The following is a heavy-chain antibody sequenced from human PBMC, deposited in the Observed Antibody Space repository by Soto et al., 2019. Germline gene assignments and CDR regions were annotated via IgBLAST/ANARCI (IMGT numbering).Heavy chain of an antibody. V-gene: IGHV3-48*02. J-gene: IGHJ4*02. Sequence: EVQLVDSGGDWVQSGGSLRLSCAPSGFTFSSSPMNWIRQAPGKGLEWVSYIGDDSVTTYYANSVRGRFTISRDNSSNSLYLQMNSLRDEDTAVYYCARDVGQWLIGYWGQGTLVTISS. CDR1: GFTFSSSP. D-gene: IGHD6-19*01. CDR3: ARDVGQWLIGY. CDR2: IGDDSVTT.